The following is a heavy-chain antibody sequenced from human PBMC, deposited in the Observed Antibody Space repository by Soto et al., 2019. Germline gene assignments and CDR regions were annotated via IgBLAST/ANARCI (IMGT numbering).Heavy chain of an antibody. Sequence: EVQLVESGGGLVQPGGSLSLSCAASGFTFSSYWMSWVRQAPGKGLEWVANIKQDGSDKYYVDSVKGRFTISRDNAKKSPSLQMNTVRAEETAVYYCATDRGSRLPEENWFDSWGQGTLVTVSS. CDR2: IKQDGSDK. D-gene: IGHD3-10*01. CDR3: ATDRGSRLPEENWFDS. V-gene: IGHV3-7*01. CDR1: GFTFSSYW. J-gene: IGHJ5*01.